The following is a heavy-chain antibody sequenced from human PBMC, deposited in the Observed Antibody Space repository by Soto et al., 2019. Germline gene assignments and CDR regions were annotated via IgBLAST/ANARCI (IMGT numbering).Heavy chain of an antibody. J-gene: IGHJ4*02. D-gene: IGHD3-22*01. Sequence: QVQLVESGGGVVQPGRSLRLSCAASGFTFSSSAMHWVRQAPGKGLEWVSVISHDGSNKYYADSVKGRFTISRENSKNTLYLQMNSLRTEDTAVFYCARDLGSSGLDYWGQGTLVTVSS. CDR1: GFTFSSSA. V-gene: IGHV3-30-3*01. CDR3: ARDLGSSGLDY. CDR2: ISHDGSNK.